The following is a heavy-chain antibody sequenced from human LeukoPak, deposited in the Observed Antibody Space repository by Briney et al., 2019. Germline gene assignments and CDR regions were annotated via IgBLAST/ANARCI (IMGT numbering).Heavy chain of an antibody. D-gene: IGHD3-3*01. CDR2: IRYGGSNK. V-gene: IGHV3-30*02. CDR1: GFTFSSYG. Sequence: PGGSLRLSCAASGFTFSSYGMHWVRQAPGKGLEWAAFIRYGGSNKYYADSVKGRFTISRGNSKNTLYLQMNSLRAEDTAVYYCAKDRHDFWSGSWFDPWGQGTLVAVSS. J-gene: IGHJ5*02. CDR3: AKDRHDFWSGSWFDP.